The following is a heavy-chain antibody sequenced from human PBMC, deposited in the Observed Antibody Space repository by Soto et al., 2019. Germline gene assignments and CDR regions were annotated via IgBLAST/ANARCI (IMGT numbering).Heavy chain of an antibody. J-gene: IGHJ4*02. D-gene: IGHD3-3*01. V-gene: IGHV3-23*01. Sequence: PGGSLRLSCAASGFNFSSYAMSWVRQAPGKGLEWVSAISGSGGSTYYADSVKGRFTISRDNSKNTLYLQMNSLRAEDTAVYYCAKRLIFGVVTYYFDYWGQGTLVTVSS. CDR1: GFNFSSYA. CDR2: ISGSGGST. CDR3: AKRLIFGVVTYYFDY.